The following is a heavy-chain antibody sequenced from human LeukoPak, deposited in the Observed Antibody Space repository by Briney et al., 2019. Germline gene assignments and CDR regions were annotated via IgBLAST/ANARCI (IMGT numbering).Heavy chain of an antibody. J-gene: IGHJ5*02. V-gene: IGHV3-23*05. CDR2: IDGSGTNT. CDR3: VKGTGSGWGFFDP. Sequence: PGASLRLSCVASGFRFDTYAINWVRQAPGKGLEWVSTIDGSGTNTYYADSVKGRVAISRDNPKNTLYLQMNSLRAEDTAVYYCVKGTGSGWGFFDPWGQGTLVTVSS. CDR1: GFRFDTYA. D-gene: IGHD6-19*01.